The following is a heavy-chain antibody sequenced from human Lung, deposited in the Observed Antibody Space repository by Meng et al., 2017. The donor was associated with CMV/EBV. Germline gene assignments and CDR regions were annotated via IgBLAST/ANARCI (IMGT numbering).Heavy chain of an antibody. CDR1: GGSFASFY. D-gene: IGHD7-27*01. J-gene: IGHJ6*02. Sequence: SXTXSLXCAVSGGSFASFYWSWIRQLPGKGLEWIGAINHSGSANYNPSLKRRVTISADTSKNQFSLRLTSATAADTAVYYCASYLAGALGEAYYYYALDVWXQGNTV. V-gene: IGHV4-34*01. CDR2: INHSGSA. CDR3: ASYLAGALGEAYYYYALDV.